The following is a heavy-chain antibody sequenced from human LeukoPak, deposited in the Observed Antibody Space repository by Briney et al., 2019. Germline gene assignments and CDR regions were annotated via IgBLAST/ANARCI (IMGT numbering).Heavy chain of an antibody. CDR1: GFTFSDRS. Sequence: GGSLRLSCVGSGFTFSDRSINWVRQAPGEGLEWVSYISGVGTYIDYADSVKGRFTISRDNSKNTLYLQMNSLRAEDTAVYYCAKGAIVVVPAAMMAEYFQHWGQGTLVTVSS. J-gene: IGHJ1*01. CDR2: ISGVGTYI. CDR3: AKGAIVVVPAAMMAEYFQH. D-gene: IGHD2-2*01. V-gene: IGHV3-21*04.